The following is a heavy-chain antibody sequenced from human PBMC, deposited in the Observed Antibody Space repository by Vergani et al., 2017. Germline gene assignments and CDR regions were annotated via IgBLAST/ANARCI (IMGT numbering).Heavy chain of an antibody. D-gene: IGHD1/OR15-1a*01. CDR3: ARQGWNNYYYGMDV. J-gene: IGHJ6*02. CDR1: GFTFSSYS. Sequence: EVQLVESGGGLVKPGGSLRLSCAASGFTFSSYSMNWVRQAPGKGLEWVSSIRSLSSYIYYADSVKGRFTISRDNAKNSLYLQMNSLRAEDTAVYYCARQGWNNYYYGMDVWGQGTTVTVSS. CDR2: IRSLSSYI. V-gene: IGHV3-21*01.